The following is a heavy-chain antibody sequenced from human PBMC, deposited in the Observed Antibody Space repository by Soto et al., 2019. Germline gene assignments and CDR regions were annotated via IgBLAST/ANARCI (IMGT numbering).Heavy chain of an antibody. D-gene: IGHD3-3*01. J-gene: IGHJ5*02. Sequence: QVQLQESGPGLVKPSGTLSLTCAVSSGSISSSNWWSWVRQPPGKGLEWIGEIYHSGSTNYNPSLKSRVPISVDKSKNQFSLKLSSVTAADTAVYYCARGLYDFWSGLGGWFDPWGQGTLVTVSS. CDR3: ARGLYDFWSGLGGWFDP. CDR2: IYHSGST. CDR1: SGSISSSNW. V-gene: IGHV4-4*02.